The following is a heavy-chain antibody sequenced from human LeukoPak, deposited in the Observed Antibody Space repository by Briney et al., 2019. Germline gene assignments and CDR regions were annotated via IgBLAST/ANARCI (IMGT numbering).Heavy chain of an antibody. CDR3: ARVSTYHDSLIGYYEPFAY. Sequence: ASVKVSCKASGYTFFTSDVSWVRQAPGQGLEWMGWISAYNGKTNYAQKFQGRVTMTTDTSTSTAYMELRSLRSEDTAVYYCARVSTYHDSLIGYYEPFAYWGQGTVVAVSS. CDR2: ISAYNGKT. V-gene: IGHV1-18*01. CDR1: GYTFFTSD. D-gene: IGHD3-3*01. J-gene: IGHJ4*02.